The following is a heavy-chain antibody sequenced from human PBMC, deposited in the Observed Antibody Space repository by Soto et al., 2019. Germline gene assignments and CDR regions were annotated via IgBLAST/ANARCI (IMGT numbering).Heavy chain of an antibody. J-gene: IGHJ4*02. Sequence: QVQLQQWGAGLLKPSETLSLTCAVYGGSFSGYYWSWIRQPPGKGLEWIGEINHSGSTNYNPSLKSRVTISVDTSKNQFSLKLSSVTAADTAVYYCARGYCSSTSCYLPGFDYWGQGTLVTVSS. D-gene: IGHD2-2*01. CDR3: ARGYCSSTSCYLPGFDY. CDR2: INHSGST. V-gene: IGHV4-34*01. CDR1: GGSFSGYY.